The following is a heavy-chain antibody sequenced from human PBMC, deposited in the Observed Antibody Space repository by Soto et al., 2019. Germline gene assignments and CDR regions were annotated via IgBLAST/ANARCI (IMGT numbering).Heavy chain of an antibody. J-gene: IGHJ4*02. CDR3: ARRKYCSSTTCFDF. CDR2: MYSGGQT. CDR1: GFSVSISY. Sequence: EVQVVESGGALVQPGGSLRLSCAASGFSVSISYMSWVRQVPGKGLEWVSIMYSGGQTYYAASVKGRFTVSRDSSNNTLYLQMSSLRAEDTAIYYCARRKYCSSTTCFDFWGQGTLVTVSS. D-gene: IGHD2-2*01. V-gene: IGHV3-66*01.